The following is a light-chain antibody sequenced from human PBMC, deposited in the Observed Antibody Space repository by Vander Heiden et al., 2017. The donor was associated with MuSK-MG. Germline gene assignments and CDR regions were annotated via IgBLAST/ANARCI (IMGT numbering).Light chain of an antibody. J-gene: IGKJ2*01. CDR3: QQCTNWPPQYT. CDR2: DVS. CDR1: QSVDRH. V-gene: IGKV3-11*01. Sequence: EIVLTQSPATLSLSPGERATLSCRASQSVDRHLAWYQQKPGQAPRLLIYDVSNRATDVPARFSGSGSGTDFTLTISSLEPEDFAVYYCQQCTNWPPQYTFGQRTKLEIK.